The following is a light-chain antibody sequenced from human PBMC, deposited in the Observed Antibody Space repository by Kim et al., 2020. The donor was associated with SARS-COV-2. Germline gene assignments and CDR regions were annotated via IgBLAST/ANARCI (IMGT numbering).Light chain of an antibody. CDR1: SLRIYY. Sequence: ALGQTVRITCQGDSLRIYYASLYQLKPGQAPVVVIYGKNNRLSGIPDRFSGSTSGNTASLTITGAQAEDEAAYYCNSRDSSSNQLVFGGGTQLTVL. V-gene: IGLV3-19*01. J-gene: IGLJ3*02. CDR2: GKN. CDR3: NSRDSSSNQLV.